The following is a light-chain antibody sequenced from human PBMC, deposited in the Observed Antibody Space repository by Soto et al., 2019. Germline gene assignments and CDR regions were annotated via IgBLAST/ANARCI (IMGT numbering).Light chain of an antibody. J-gene: IGKJ5*01. V-gene: IGKV1-5*03. CDR3: QQRMNWPLT. Sequence: DIQMTQSHSTLSGSLGEGVTIXWRASQTISSWLAWYQQKPGKAPKLLIYKASTLKSGVPSRFSGSGSGTDFTLTISSLEPEDFAVYYCQQRMNWPLTFGQGTRLEIK. CDR1: QTISSW. CDR2: KAS.